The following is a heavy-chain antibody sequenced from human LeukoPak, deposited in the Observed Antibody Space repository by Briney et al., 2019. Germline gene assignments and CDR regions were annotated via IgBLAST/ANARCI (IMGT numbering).Heavy chain of an antibody. J-gene: IGHJ4*02. V-gene: IGHV4-34*01. D-gene: IGHD2-8*01. CDR1: GGSFSGYY. CDR2: INHSGST. Sequence: SETLSLTCAVYGGSFSGYYWSWIRQPPGKGLEWIGEINHSGSTNYNPSLKSRVTISVDTSKNQFSLKLSSVTAADTAVYYCARGRGDIVLMVYAIRYYDYWGQGTLVTVSS. CDR3: ARGRGDIVLMVYAIRYYDY.